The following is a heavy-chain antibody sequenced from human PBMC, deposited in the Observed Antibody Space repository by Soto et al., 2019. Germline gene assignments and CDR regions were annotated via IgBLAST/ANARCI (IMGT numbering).Heavy chain of an antibody. CDR3: ARGEGYCSSTSCYVGVWFDP. CDR1: GGSFSVYY. Sequence: QVQLQQWGAGRLKPSETLSLTCAVYGGSFSVYYWSGIRQPPGKGLGWIGEINHSGSTNYNPSLKSRVTISVDTSKNQFSLKLSSVTAADTAVYYCARGEGYCSSTSCYVGVWFDPWGQGTLVTVSS. V-gene: IGHV4-34*01. CDR2: INHSGST. D-gene: IGHD2-2*01. J-gene: IGHJ5*02.